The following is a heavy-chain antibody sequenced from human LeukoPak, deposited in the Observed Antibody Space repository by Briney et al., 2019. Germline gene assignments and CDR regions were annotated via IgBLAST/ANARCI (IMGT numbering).Heavy chain of an antibody. D-gene: IGHD4-17*01. Sequence: PSQTLSLTCTVSGGSISSGGYYWSWIRQHPGKGLEWIGYIYYSGSTYYNPSLKSRVTISVDTSKNQFSLKLSSVTAADTAVYYCAREWRDYGDYVCDYWGQGTLVTVSS. V-gene: IGHV4-31*03. CDR3: AREWRDYGDYVCDY. CDR2: IYYSGST. J-gene: IGHJ4*02. CDR1: GGSISSGGYY.